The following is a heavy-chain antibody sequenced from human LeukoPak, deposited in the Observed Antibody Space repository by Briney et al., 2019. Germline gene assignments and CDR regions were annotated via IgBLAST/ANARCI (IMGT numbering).Heavy chain of an antibody. Sequence: GSSVKVSCKASGGTFSSYAISWVRQAPGQGLEWMGGIIPIFGTANYAQKFQGRVTITADKSASTAYMELSSLRSEDTAVYYCARVDGSEKTMDYWGQGTLVTVSS. J-gene: IGHJ4*02. CDR2: IIPIFGTA. V-gene: IGHV1-69*06. CDR3: ARVDGSEKTMDY. D-gene: IGHD3-10*01. CDR1: GGTFSSYA.